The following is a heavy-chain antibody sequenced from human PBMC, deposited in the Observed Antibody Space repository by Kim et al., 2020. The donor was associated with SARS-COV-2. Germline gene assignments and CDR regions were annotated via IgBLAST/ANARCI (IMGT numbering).Heavy chain of an antibody. V-gene: IGHV3-33*01. CDR2: IWYDGSNK. CDR3: ARESVNYDSSGYSAGFDY. Sequence: GGSLRLSCAASGFTFGSYGMHWVRQAPGKGMEWVAVIWYDGSNKYYADSVKGRFTISRDNSKNTLYLQMNSLRAEDTAVYYCARESVNYDSSGYSAGFDYWGQGTLVTVSS. J-gene: IGHJ4*02. D-gene: IGHD3-22*01. CDR1: GFTFGSYG.